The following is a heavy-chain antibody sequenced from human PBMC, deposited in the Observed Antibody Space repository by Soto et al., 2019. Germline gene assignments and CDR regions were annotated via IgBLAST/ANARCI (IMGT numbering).Heavy chain of an antibody. CDR3: ARMRGVRGAHRFDP. D-gene: IGHD3-10*01. CDR2: INHSGST. J-gene: IGHJ5*02. CDR1: GGSFSGYY. V-gene: IGHV4-34*01. Sequence: QVQLQQWGAGLLKPSETLSLTCAVYGGSFSGYYWSWIRQPPGKGLEWIGEINHSGSTNYNPSLKSRVTISVDTSKNQFSLKLSSVTAADTAVYYCARMRGVRGAHRFDPWGQGTLVTVSS.